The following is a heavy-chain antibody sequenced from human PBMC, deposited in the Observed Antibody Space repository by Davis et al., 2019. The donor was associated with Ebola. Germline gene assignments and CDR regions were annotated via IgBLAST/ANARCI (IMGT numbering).Heavy chain of an antibody. V-gene: IGHV3-23*01. CDR2: ISGSGGNT. J-gene: IGHJ4*02. CDR3: ARDYYDSSAYDY. CDR1: GFTFSSYA. D-gene: IGHD3-22*01. Sequence: GESLKISCAASGFTFSSYAMSWVRQAPGKGLEWVSAISGSGGNTYYADSVKGRFTMSRDNSKNTLYLQMNSLRAEDTAVYYCARDYYDSSAYDYWGQGTLVTVSS.